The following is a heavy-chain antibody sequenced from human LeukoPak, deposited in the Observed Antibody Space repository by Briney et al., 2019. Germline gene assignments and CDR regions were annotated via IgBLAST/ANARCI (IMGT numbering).Heavy chain of an antibody. CDR2: IYYSGST. CDR3: ARALMVRGVITYYYFDY. D-gene: IGHD3-10*01. Sequence: SETLSLTCTVSGGSVSSGSYYWSWIRQPPGKGLEWIGYIYYSGSTNYNPSLKSRVTISVDTSKNQFPLKLSSVTAADTAVYYCARALMVRGVITYYYFDYWGQGTLVTVSS. J-gene: IGHJ4*02. CDR1: GGSVSSGSYY. V-gene: IGHV4-61*01.